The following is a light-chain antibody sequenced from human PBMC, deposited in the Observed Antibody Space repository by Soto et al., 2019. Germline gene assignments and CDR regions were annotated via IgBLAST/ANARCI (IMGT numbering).Light chain of an antibody. Sequence: EIVLTQSPGTLSLSPGERATLSCRASQSVSSSYLTWYQQKPGQAPRLLIYGASSRATGIPDMFSGSGSGTDFTLTISRLEPEDFAVYFCQQYGSSPYTFGQGTKLEL. CDR2: GAS. V-gene: IGKV3-20*01. CDR3: QQYGSSPYT. J-gene: IGKJ2*01. CDR1: QSVSSSY.